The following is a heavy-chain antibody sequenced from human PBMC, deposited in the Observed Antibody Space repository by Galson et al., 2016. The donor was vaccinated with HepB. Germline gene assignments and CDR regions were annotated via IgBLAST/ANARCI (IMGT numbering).Heavy chain of an antibody. V-gene: IGHV4-59*02. CDR3: ATTQVYTSSWPTFDH. D-gene: IGHD6-13*01. CDR2: ISYSGTT. CDR1: GGSVSSSY. J-gene: IGHJ4*02. Sequence: LSLTCTVSGGSVSSSYWSWIRQPPGKGLEWIGHISYSGTTNYNPSFKSRVTISVDKSNNQFSLRLTSVTAADTAVYFCATTQVYTSSWPTFDHWGQGTLVTVSS.